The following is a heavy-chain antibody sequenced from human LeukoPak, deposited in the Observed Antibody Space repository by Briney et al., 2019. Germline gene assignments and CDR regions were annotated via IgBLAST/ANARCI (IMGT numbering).Heavy chain of an antibody. CDR1: GGSISGSSYY. CDR3: AKTVWSRLAAGLDS. D-gene: IGHD2-21*02. Sequence: SETLSLTCSVSGGSISGSSYYWGWIRQPPGKGLEWIGNIYYRGSTYYNPSLKSRVIMSIDTSKNQFSLKVNSETATDTAVYYCAKTVWSRLAAGLDSWGQGTLVTVSS. V-gene: IGHV4-39*01. CDR2: IYYRGST. J-gene: IGHJ4*02.